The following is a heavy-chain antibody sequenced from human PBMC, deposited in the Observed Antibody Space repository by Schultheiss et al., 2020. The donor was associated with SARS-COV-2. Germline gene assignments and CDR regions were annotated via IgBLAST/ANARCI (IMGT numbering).Heavy chain of an antibody. J-gene: IGHJ6*03. D-gene: IGHD3-3*01. CDR2: IYYSGST. CDR3: ARGMGDFWNYYMDV. V-gene: IGHV4-34*01. CDR1: GGSFSGYY. Sequence: SETLSLTCAVYGGSFSGYYWSWIRQPPGKGLEWIGYIYYSGSTYYNPSLKSRVTISVDTSKNQFSLKLSSVTAADTAVYYCARGMGDFWNYYMDVWGKGTTVTVSS.